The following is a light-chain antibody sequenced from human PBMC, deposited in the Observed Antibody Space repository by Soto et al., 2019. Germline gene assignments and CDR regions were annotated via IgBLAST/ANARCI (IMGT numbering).Light chain of an antibody. Sequence: ETVMSQCPATLAVSPGERATLSCRARQSGSSNLACYQQTPSAATRLLIYGASTRTTVIPANCSSGWSAAESILISSCLHSEYAAVYYYQQYNNSRTFGRGTKVDIK. V-gene: IGKV3-15*01. J-gene: IGKJ4*01. CDR2: GAS. CDR3: QQYNNSRT. CDR1: QSGSSN.